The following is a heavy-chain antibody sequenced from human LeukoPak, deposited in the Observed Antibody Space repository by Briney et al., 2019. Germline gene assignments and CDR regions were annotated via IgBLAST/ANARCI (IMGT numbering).Heavy chain of an antibody. Sequence: ASVKVSCKASGYSFTNCGISWVRQAPGQGLEWMGWISGFNGNANFAPKLQDRVTLTTDASTSTAYMELRSLRSDDSAVYYCARDERSAAAGSAYYLDSWGQGTLVTVSS. D-gene: IGHD6-13*01. V-gene: IGHV1-18*01. CDR2: ISGFNGNA. CDR3: ARDERSAAAGSAYYLDS. CDR1: GYSFTNCG. J-gene: IGHJ4*02.